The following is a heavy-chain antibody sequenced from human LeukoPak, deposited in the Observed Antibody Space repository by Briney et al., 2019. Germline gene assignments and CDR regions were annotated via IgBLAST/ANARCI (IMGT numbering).Heavy chain of an antibody. D-gene: IGHD3-10*01. CDR1: GGSISSSGSY. CDR3: ASRRYYYGSGSYWRY. V-gene: IGHV4-61*05. CDR2: IYYSGST. J-gene: IGHJ4*02. Sequence: SETLSLTCTVSGGSISSSGSYWGWIRQPPGKGLEWIGYIYYSGSTNYNPSLKSRVTISVDTSKNQFSLKLSSVTAADTAVYYCASRRYYYGSGSYWRYWGQGTLVTVSS.